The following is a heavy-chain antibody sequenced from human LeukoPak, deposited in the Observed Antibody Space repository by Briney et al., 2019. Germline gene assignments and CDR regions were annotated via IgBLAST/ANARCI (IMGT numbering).Heavy chain of an antibody. CDR3: ARSMIFPPDSFDY. Sequence: GGSLRLSCAASGFTFSSYWMHWVRQAPGKGLVWVSRISSDGSSTSYADSVKGRFTISRDNAKNTLYLQMNSLRAEDTAVYYCARSMIFPPDSFDYWGQGTLVTVSS. D-gene: IGHD3-22*01. CDR1: GFTFSSYW. V-gene: IGHV3-74*01. CDR2: ISSDGSST. J-gene: IGHJ4*02.